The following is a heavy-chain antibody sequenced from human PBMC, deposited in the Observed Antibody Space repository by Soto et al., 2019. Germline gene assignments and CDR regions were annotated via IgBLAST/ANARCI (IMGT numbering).Heavy chain of an antibody. CDR1: GFTFDDYA. D-gene: IGHD2-15*01. CDR3: SKGYCRGASFSSEY. Sequence: EVQLVESGGGLVQPGRSLRLSCAASGFTFDDYAMHWVRQAPGKGLEWVSGISGNSGRIGYADSVKGRFTISRDNAKNSMALQMNSLRAEDTALYYCSKGYCRGASFSSEYWGQGTLVTVSS. CDR2: ISGNSGRI. J-gene: IGHJ4*02. V-gene: IGHV3-9*01.